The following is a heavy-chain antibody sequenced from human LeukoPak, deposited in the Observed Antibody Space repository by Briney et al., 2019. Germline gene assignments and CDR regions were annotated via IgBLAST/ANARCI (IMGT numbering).Heavy chain of an antibody. CDR1: GFTFSSFA. CDR2: ITGSGKFT. J-gene: IGHJ4*02. CDR3: AKRSAESSGYFDS. D-gene: IGHD6-19*01. V-gene: IGHV3-23*01. Sequence: QPGGSLRLSCAASGFTFSSFAMHWVRQAPGKGLEWVSAITGSGKFTDYADSVKGRFTISRDNSKSTLYLQMNSLRAEDTAIYYCAKRSAESSGYFDSWGQGTLVTVSS.